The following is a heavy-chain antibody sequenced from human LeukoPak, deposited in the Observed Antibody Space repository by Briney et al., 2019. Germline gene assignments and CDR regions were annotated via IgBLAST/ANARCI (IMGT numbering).Heavy chain of an antibody. V-gene: IGHV3-23*01. CDR1: GFTFSNYA. J-gene: IGHJ5*02. CDR2: LSDTT. CDR3: ARSRGPGSHWFDP. D-gene: IGHD3-10*01. Sequence: GGSLRLSCAASGFTFSNYALSWVRQAPGEGLEWVSTLSDTTYYADSVKGRFTISRDNSKNTLYLQMNSLRVDDTAVYFCARSRGPGSHWFDPWAREPWSLSPQ.